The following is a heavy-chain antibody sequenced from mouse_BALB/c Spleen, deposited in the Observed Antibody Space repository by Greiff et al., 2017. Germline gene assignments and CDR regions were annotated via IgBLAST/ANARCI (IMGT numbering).Heavy chain of an antibody. V-gene: IGHV5-15*02. CDR1: GFTFSDYG. J-gene: IGHJ3*01. Sequence: EVKLQESGGGLVQPGGSRKLSCAASGFTFSDYGMAWVRQAPGKGPEWVAFISNLAYSIYYADTVTGRFTISRENAKNTLYLEMSSLRSEDTAMYYCARADDFAYWGQGTLVTVSA. CDR2: ISNLAYSI. D-gene: IGHD2-3*01. CDR3: ARADDFAY.